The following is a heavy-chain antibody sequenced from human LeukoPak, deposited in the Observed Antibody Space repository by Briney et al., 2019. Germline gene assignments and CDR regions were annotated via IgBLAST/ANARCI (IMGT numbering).Heavy chain of an antibody. CDR2: ISGGGST. CDR3: VSDVGD. CDR1: GFTLSSYG. V-gene: IGHV3-23*01. J-gene: IGHJ4*02. Sequence: GGSLRLSCAAPGFTLSSYGMSWVRQAPGKGLEWVSAISGGGSTYYADSVKGRFTISRDDAKNTLYLQVNSLRAEDTAVYYCVSDVGDWGQGTLVTVSS. D-gene: IGHD3-10*01.